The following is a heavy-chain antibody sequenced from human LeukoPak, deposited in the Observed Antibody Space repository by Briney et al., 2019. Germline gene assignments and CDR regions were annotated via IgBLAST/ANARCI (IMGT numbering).Heavy chain of an antibody. CDR3: ARVPSSSWQDIDY. Sequence: SVTVSCKASGGTFSSYAISWVRQAPGQGLEWMGGIIPIFGTANYAQEFQGRVTITADESTSTAYMELSSLRSEDTAVYYCARVPSSSWQDIDYWGQGTLVTVSS. J-gene: IGHJ4*02. CDR2: IIPIFGTA. CDR1: GGTFSSYA. V-gene: IGHV1-69*13. D-gene: IGHD6-13*01.